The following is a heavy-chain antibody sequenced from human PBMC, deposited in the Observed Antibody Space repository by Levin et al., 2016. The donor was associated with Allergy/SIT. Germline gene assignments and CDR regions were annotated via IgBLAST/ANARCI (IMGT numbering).Heavy chain of an antibody. J-gene: IGHJ3*02. CDR2: IYWDDDK. CDR3: AHRRVNTFHDAFDI. D-gene: IGHD2-21*01. V-gene: IGHV2-5*02. Sequence: SGPTLVKPTQTLTLTCTFSGFSLSTSGVGVGWIRQPPGKALEWLALIYWDDDKRYSPSLKSRLTITKDTSKNQVVLTMTNMDPVDTATYYCAHRRVNTFHDAFDIWGQGTMVTVSS. CDR1: GFSLSTSGVG.